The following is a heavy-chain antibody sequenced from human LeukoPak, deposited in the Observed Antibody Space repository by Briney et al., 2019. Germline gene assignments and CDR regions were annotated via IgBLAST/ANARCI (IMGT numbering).Heavy chain of an antibody. Sequence: HPGGSLRLSCAASGFTFNSYGMHWVRQAPGKGLEWVTLISYDGSNKYYGDSVKGRFTISRDNSKNTLYLQMSSLRAEDTAVYYCARDKRMVRGVTEGANDAFDIWGQGTMVTVSS. CDR3: ARDKRMVRGVTEGANDAFDI. V-gene: IGHV3-30*03. J-gene: IGHJ3*02. CDR1: GFTFNSYG. D-gene: IGHD3-10*01. CDR2: ISYDGSNK.